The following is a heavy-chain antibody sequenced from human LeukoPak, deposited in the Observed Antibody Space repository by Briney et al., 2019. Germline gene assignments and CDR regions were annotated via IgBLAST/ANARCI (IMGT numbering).Heavy chain of an antibody. J-gene: IGHJ5*02. CDR2: MNPHSGKT. Sequence: ASVTVSCKASGYPFNNYDINWVRQAAGQGLEWMGWMNPHSGKTGYAQNFQGRVTITRDTSISTAYMELSSLRSEDTAVYYCARLSSHYGDYKVDPWGQGALVTVSS. CDR3: ARLSSHYGDYKVDP. D-gene: IGHD4-17*01. V-gene: IGHV1-8*01. CDR1: GYPFNNYD.